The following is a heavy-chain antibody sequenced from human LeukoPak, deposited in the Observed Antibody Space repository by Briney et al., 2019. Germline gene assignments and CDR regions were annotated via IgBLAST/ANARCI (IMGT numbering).Heavy chain of an antibody. CDR2: IYYSGST. J-gene: IGHJ5*02. CDR1: GYSISSGYY. D-gene: IGHD3-9*01. CDR3: AGTYYDILTGYPNWFDP. Sequence: SETLSLTCTVSGYSISSGYYWGWIRQPPGKGLEWIGSIYYSGSTYYNPSLKSRVTISVDTSKNQFSLKLSSVTAADTAVYYCAGTYYDILTGYPNWFDPWGQGALVTVSS. V-gene: IGHV4-38-2*02.